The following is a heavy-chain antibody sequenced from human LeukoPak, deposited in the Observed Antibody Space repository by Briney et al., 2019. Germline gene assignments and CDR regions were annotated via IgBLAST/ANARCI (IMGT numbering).Heavy chain of an antibody. V-gene: IGHV4-59*01. J-gene: IGHJ4*02. CDR1: GDSINTYC. D-gene: IGHD5-24*01. CDR2: IYYSGST. Sequence: SETLSLTCTVSGDSINTYCWTWIRQPPGKGLEWIGNIYYSGSTNYNPSLKSRVTMSVDTSKNQSSLKVSSVTAADTAVFYCATGAGWLPDYWSQGTLVTVSS. CDR3: ATGAGWLPDY.